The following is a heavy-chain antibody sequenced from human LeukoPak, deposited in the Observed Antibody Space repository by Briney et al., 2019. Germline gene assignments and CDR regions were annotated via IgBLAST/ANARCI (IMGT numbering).Heavy chain of an antibody. Sequence: PGGSLRLSCAASGFIFSSYDMHWVRQAPGKGLEWVAAVSYDGTYKYYADSVSGRFTVSRDISKNTLFLQMNSLRVEDTAVYYCAKDVGCSSTTCYFAFDNWGQGTQVTVSS. J-gene: IGHJ4*02. D-gene: IGHD2-2*01. CDR3: AKDVGCSSTTCYFAFDN. CDR1: GFIFSSYD. V-gene: IGHV3-30*18. CDR2: VSYDGTYK.